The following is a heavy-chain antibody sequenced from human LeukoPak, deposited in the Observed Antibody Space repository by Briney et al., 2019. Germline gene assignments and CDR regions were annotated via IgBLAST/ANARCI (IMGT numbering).Heavy chain of an antibody. V-gene: IGHV3-21*06. J-gene: IGHJ3*02. CDR2: ISSSGSYT. CDR3: ARDRSPSSDIVLMVYAIMDAFDI. D-gene: IGHD2-8*01. Sequence: GGSLRLSCAASGFTFSSYNMNWVRQAPGKGLEWVSSISSSGSYTFYADSVKGRFTISRDNAKNSLYLQMNSLRAEDTAVYYCARDRSPSSDIVLMVYAIMDAFDIWGQGTMVTVSS. CDR1: GFTFSSYN.